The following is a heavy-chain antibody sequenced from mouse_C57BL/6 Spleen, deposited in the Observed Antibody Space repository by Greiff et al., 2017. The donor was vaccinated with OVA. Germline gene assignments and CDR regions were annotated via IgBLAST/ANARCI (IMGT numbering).Heavy chain of an antibody. CDR1: GYSITSGYY. CDR2: ISYDGSN. Sequence: VQLKESGPGLVKPSQSLSLTCSVTGYSITSGYYWNWIRQFPGNKLEWMGYISYDGSNNYNPSLKNRISITRDTSKNQFFLKLNSVTTEDTATYYCARDKANWYYFDYWGQGTTLTVSS. D-gene: IGHD4-1*01. V-gene: IGHV3-6*01. CDR3: ARDKANWYYFDY. J-gene: IGHJ2*01.